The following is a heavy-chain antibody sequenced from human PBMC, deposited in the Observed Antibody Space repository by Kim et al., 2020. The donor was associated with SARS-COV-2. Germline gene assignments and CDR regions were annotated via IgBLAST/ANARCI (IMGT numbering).Heavy chain of an antibody. J-gene: IGHJ4*02. CDR3: AGSGIAVAGFDY. Sequence: GGSLRLSCAASGFTVSSNYMSWVRQAPGKGLEWVSVIYSGGSTYSADSVKGRLTISRDNSKNTLYLQMNSLRAEDTAVYYCAGSGIAVAGFDYWGQGTLVTLSS. CDR1: GFTVSSNY. D-gene: IGHD6-19*01. V-gene: IGHV3-66*01. CDR2: IYSGGST.